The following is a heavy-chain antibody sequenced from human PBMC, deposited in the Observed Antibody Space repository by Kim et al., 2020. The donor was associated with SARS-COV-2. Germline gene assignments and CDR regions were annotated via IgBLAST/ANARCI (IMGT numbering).Heavy chain of an antibody. CDR1: GFTFSSYA. V-gene: IGHV3-23*01. J-gene: IGHJ4*02. CDR3: AKDRDYVWGRSSMYYFDY. D-gene: IGHD3-16*01. CDR2: ISGSGGST. Sequence: GGSLRLSCAASGFTFSSYAMSWVRQAPGKGLEWVSAISGSGGSTYYADSVKGRFTISRDNSKNTLYLQMNSLRAEDTAVYYCAKDRDYVWGRSSMYYFDYWGQGTLVTVSS.